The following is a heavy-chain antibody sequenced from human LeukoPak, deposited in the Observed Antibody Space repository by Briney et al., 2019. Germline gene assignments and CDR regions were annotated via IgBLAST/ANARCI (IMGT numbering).Heavy chain of an antibody. V-gene: IGHV4-39*01. D-gene: IGHD6-6*01. CDR2: IYYSGST. CDR3: ARLYAASIAAGPDAPGRPV. CDR1: GGSISSSSYY. Sequence: SETLSLTCTVSGGSISSSSYYWGWIRQPPGKGLEWIGSIYYSGSTYYNPSLKSRVTISVDTSKYQFSLKLSSVTAADTAVYYCARLYAASIAAGPDAPGRPVWGQGTLVTVSS. J-gene: IGHJ4*02.